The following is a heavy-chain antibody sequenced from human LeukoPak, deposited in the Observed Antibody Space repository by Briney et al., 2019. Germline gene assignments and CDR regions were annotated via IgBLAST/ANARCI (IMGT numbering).Heavy chain of an antibody. CDR3: AKNLDSSGYYLFDY. V-gene: IGHV3-23*01. CDR1: GFSFMNAW. J-gene: IGHJ4*02. CDR2: ISGSGGST. Sequence: GGSLRLSCAASGFSFMNAWMIWVRQAPGKGLEWVSAISGSGGSTYYADSVKGRFTISRDNSKNTLYLQMNSLRAEDTAVYYCAKNLDSSGYYLFDYWGQGTLVTVSS. D-gene: IGHD3-22*01.